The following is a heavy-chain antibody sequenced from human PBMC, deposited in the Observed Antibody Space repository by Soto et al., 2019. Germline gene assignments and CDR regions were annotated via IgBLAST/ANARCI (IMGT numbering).Heavy chain of an antibody. Sequence: SETLSLTCTVSGDSMSSYYWSWIRQPPGKGLEWIGYIYYSGSTTYNPSLRSRVTMSVDTSKNQFSLRLSSVTAADTAVYYCARAKSNYQTFDHWGQGSQVTVSS. CDR2: IYYSGST. D-gene: IGHD4-4*01. CDR3: ARAKSNYQTFDH. CDR1: GDSMSSYY. V-gene: IGHV4-59*01. J-gene: IGHJ4*02.